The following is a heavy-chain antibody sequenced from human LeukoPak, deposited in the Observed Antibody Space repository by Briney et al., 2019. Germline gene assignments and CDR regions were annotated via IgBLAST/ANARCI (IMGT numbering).Heavy chain of an antibody. Sequence: SVKLSCKSSGCTFSSYAISWVRHAPGPGLEWKGGIIPIFGTANYAQKFRGRVTITADKSTSTAYMELSRLRSEDTAVYYCASPSHGYGGNLYYYYYMDVWGKGTTVTVSS. D-gene: IGHD4-23*01. CDR1: GCTFSSYA. V-gene: IGHV1-69*06. J-gene: IGHJ6*03. CDR3: ASPSHGYGGNLYYYYYMDV. CDR2: IIPIFGTA.